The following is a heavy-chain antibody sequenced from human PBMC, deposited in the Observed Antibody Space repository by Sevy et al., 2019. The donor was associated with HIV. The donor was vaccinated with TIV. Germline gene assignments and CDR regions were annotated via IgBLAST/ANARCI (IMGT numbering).Heavy chain of an antibody. J-gene: IGHJ4*02. Sequence: GGSLRLSCAASGFTFSRYWMTWVRQAPGKGLEWVANIKQDGSEKYSVGSVKGRFTISRDNAKNSLYLQMNSLRAEDTAVYYCARLRDDSSGFHLDYWGQGTLVTVSS. D-gene: IGHD3-22*01. CDR3: ARLRDDSSGFHLDY. V-gene: IGHV3-7*01. CDR2: IKQDGSEK. CDR1: GFTFSRYW.